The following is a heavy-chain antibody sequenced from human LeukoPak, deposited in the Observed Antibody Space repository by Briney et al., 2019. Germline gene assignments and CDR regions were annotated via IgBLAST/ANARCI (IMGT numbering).Heavy chain of an antibody. J-gene: IGHJ4*02. V-gene: IGHV3-23*01. CDR2: ISGSGGTT. CDR3: AKDRNDYNYRDY. CDR1: GFTVGSNF. Sequence: GGSLRLSCAASGFTVGSNFMSWVRQAPGKGLEWVSVISGSGGTTYYADSVKGRITISRDNSKNTLYLQMNSLRAEDTAVYYCAKDRNDYNYRDYWGQGTLVTVSS. D-gene: IGHD5-24*01.